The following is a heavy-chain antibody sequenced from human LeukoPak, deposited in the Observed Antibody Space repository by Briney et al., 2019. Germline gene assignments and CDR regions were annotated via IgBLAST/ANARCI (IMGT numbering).Heavy chain of an antibody. Sequence: GGSLRLSCAASGFTFSNYAMYWVRQAPGKGLEYVSGISSNGGSTYYANSVKGRFTISRDNSKNTLYLQMNSLRAEDTAVYYCARDRAVVTRGTDAFDIWGQGTMVTVSS. V-gene: IGHV3-64*01. CDR1: GFTFSNYA. CDR2: ISSNGGST. D-gene: IGHD4-23*01. CDR3: ARDRAVVTRGTDAFDI. J-gene: IGHJ3*02.